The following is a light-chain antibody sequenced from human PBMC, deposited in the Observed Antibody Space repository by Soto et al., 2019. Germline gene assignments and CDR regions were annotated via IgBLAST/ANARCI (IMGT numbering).Light chain of an antibody. CDR2: EVS. CDR3: SSHTRSSTRV. V-gene: IGLV2-14*01. CDR1: SSDVAAYNF. Sequence: QSALTQPRSVSGSPGQSVTISCTGTSSDVAAYNFVSWYQQHPGKAPKLLIYEVSNRPSGVSTRFSASKSGNTASLTISGLQAEDEADYYCSSHTRSSTRVFGTGTKVTVL. J-gene: IGLJ1*01.